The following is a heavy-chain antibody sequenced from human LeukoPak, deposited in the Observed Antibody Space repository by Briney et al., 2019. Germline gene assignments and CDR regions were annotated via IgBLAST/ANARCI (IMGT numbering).Heavy chain of an antibody. CDR1: GGTFIXXA. D-gene: IGHD1-1*01. J-gene: IGHJ5*02. CDR3: AILDGSFDP. CDR2: IIPILGIA. Sequence: KVSCKAXGGTFIXXAISWVRQAPGQGLEWMGRIIPILGIANYAQKFQGRVTITADKSTSTAYMELSSLRSEDTAVYYCAILDGSFDPWGQGTLVTVSS. V-gene: IGHV1-69*04.